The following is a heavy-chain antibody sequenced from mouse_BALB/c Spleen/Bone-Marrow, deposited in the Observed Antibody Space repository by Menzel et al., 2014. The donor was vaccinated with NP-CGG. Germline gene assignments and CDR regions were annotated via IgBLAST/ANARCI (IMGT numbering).Heavy chain of an antibody. CDR1: GFTFTDYY. V-gene: IGHV7-3*02. J-gene: IGHJ4*01. Sequence: EVHLVESGGGLVQPGGSLRLSCTTSGFTFTDYYMSWVRRPPGKALEWLAFIRNKAYGYTTEYSASVRGRFTISRDNSQSILYLQMNTLRAEDSATYYCARFPMDYWGQGTSVTVSS. CDR3: ARFPMDY. CDR2: IRNKAYGYTT.